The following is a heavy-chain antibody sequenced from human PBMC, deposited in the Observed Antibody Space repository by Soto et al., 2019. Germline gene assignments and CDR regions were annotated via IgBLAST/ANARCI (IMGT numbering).Heavy chain of an antibody. V-gene: IGHV4-34*01. Sequence: SETLSLTCAVYGGSFSGYYWSWIRQPPGKGLEWIGEINHSGSTNYNPSLKSRVTISVDTSKNQFSLKLSSVTAADTAVYYCARGRSIFGVATAAFDIWGQGTMVTVSS. J-gene: IGHJ3*02. D-gene: IGHD3-3*01. CDR3: ARGRSIFGVATAAFDI. CDR2: INHSGST. CDR1: GGSFSGYY.